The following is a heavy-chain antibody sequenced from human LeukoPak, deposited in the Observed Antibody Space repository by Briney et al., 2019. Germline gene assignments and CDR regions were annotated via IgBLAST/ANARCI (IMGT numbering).Heavy chain of an antibody. D-gene: IGHD3-22*01. CDR3: ARSSYYYHSSGYYYPDAFEI. CDR2: IYYSGST. J-gene: IGHJ3*02. Sequence: SQTLSLTCTVSGGSISSGGYYWSWIRQHPGKGLEWIGYIYYSGSTYYNPSLKSRVTISVDTSKNQFSLKLSSVTAADTAVYYCARSSYYYHSSGYYYPDAFEIWGQGTMVTVSS. V-gene: IGHV4-31*03. CDR1: GGSISSGGYY.